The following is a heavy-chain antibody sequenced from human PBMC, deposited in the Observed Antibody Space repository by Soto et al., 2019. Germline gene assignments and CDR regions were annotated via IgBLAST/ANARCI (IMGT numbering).Heavy chain of an antibody. CDR3: ARDFGDYYDSSGYYFDY. CDR1: GFTFSRYG. D-gene: IGHD3-22*01. Sequence: QVQLVESGGCVVQPGRSLRLSCAASGFTFSRYGMHWVRQAPGKGLEWVAVIWYDGSNKYYADSVKGRFTISRDNSKNTLYLQMNSLRAEDRAVYYCARDFGDYYDSSGYYFDYWGQGTLVTVSS. J-gene: IGHJ4*02. V-gene: IGHV3-33*01. CDR2: IWYDGSNK.